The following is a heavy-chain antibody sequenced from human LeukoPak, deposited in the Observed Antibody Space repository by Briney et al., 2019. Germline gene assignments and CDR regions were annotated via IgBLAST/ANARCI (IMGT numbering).Heavy chain of an antibody. V-gene: IGHV4-59*01. CDR2: IYYSGST. CDR1: GGSITSYY. CDR3: ARDRGRAIWFDP. Sequence: SETLSLTCTVSGGSITSYYWHWIRQPPGKGLEWIGYIYYSGSTNYNPSLKSRVTISVDTSRNQFSLKLHSVTAADTAVYYCARDRGRAIWFDPWGQGTAVTVSS. J-gene: IGHJ5*02. D-gene: IGHD3-10*01.